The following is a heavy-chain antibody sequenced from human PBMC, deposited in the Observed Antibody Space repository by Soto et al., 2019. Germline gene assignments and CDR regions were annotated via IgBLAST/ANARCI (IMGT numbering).Heavy chain of an antibody. V-gene: IGHV3-23*01. CDR1: GFTFNTYA. CDR2: IGGGDTDK. D-gene: IGHD1-1*01. Sequence: EVQLLESGGGLVQPGRSLRLSCAASGFTFNTYAMSWVRQAPGKGLEWVSSIGGGDTDKYYAGSVKGRFTISRDNSKSTVFLQMSSLSAEDTATYFCAKDRQNYKSVWDPFDFWGQGTVVTVSS. J-gene: IGHJ3*01. CDR3: AKDRQNYKSVWDPFDF.